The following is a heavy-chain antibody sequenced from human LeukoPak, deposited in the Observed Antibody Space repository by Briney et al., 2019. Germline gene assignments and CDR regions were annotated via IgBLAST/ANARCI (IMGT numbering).Heavy chain of an antibody. J-gene: IGHJ6*02. CDR1: GGTFSSYA. Sequence: SVKVSCKASGGTFSSYAISWVRQAPGQGLEWMGRIIPIFGIANYAQKFQGRVTITADESTSTAYMELSSLRSEDTAVYYCASSRRPGSTAQYYYYYYGMDVWGQGTTVTVSS. V-gene: IGHV1-69*13. CDR2: IIPIFGIA. D-gene: IGHD6-13*01. CDR3: ASSRRPGSTAQYYYYYYGMDV.